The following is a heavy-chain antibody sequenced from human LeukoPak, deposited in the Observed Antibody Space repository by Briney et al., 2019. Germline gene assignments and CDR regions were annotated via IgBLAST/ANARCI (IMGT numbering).Heavy chain of an antibody. CDR3: ARGNITMVRGVILYYYYYGMDV. J-gene: IGHJ6*02. CDR2: INHSGST. V-gene: IGHV4-34*01. CDR1: GGSFSGYY. D-gene: IGHD3-10*01. Sequence: SETLSLTCAVYGGSFSGYYWSWIRQPPGKGLEWIGEINHSGSTNYNPSLKSRVTISVDTSKNQFSLKLSSVTAADTAVYYCARGNITMVRGVILYYYYYGMDVWGQGTTVTVSS.